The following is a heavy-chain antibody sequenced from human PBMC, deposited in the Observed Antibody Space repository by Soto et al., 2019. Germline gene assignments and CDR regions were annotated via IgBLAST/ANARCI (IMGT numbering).Heavy chain of an antibody. CDR1: GYTFTSYA. Sequence: ASVKVSCKASGYTFTSYAMHWVRQAPGQRLEWMGWINAGNGNTKYSQKFQGRVTITRDTSASTAYMELSSLRSEDTAVYYCARDQSGYSSSWGEVAFDIWGQGTMVTVSS. D-gene: IGHD6-13*01. CDR2: INAGNGNT. J-gene: IGHJ3*02. V-gene: IGHV1-3*01. CDR3: ARDQSGYSSSWGEVAFDI.